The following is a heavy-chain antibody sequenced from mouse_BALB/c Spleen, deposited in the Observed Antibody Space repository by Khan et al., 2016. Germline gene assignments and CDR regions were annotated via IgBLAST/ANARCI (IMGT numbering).Heavy chain of an antibody. CDR1: GYSITSDYA. D-gene: IGHD2-1*01. CDR2: ISYSDGT. CDR3: SSPADLRCDGNYFAY. J-gene: IGHJ3*01. V-gene: IGHV3-2*02. Sequence: EVQLQESGPGLVKPSQSLSLTCTVTGYSITSDYAWNWIRQFPGNKLEWMGYISYSDGTNYNPSLKSRISITRDTSKNQFFLQLNSVTTEDTATYYCSSPADLRCDGNYFAYWGQGTLVTVSA.